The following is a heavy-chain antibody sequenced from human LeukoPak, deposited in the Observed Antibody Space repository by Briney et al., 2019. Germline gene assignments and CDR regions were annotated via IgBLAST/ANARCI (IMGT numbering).Heavy chain of an antibody. CDR1: GFTFSSYA. D-gene: IGHD6-13*01. Sequence: GGSLRLSCAASGFTFSSYAMSWVRQAPGKGLEWVSAISGSGGSTYYADSVKGRFTISRDNAKNSLYLQMNSLRAEDTAVYYCASIAAAGRAHDYWGQGTLVTVSS. CDR3: ASIAAAGRAHDY. J-gene: IGHJ4*02. V-gene: IGHV3-23*01. CDR2: ISGSGGST.